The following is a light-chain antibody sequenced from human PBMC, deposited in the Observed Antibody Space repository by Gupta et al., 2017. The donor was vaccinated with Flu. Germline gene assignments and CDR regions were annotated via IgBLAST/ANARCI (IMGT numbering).Light chain of an antibody. V-gene: IGKV1-5*03. Sequence: SPYSLSASVGDRVTISCRASQSISSWVAWYQQTPGRAPKLLIYRTSTLQTGVPSRFSGSGSGTEFTLTISSLQPDDFATYYCQQYNSFTFGPGTTVDLK. CDR2: RTS. CDR1: QSISSW. CDR3: QQYNSFT. J-gene: IGKJ3*01.